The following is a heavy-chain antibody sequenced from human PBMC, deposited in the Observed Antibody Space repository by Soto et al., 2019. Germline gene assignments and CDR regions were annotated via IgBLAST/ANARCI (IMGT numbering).Heavy chain of an antibody. CDR1: GGSISSSSYY. V-gene: IGHV4-39*01. D-gene: IGHD4-17*01. CDR3: ARRRNILRLGDYEDYFDY. Sequence: SETLSLTCTVSGGSISSSSYYWGWIRQPPGKGLEWIGSIYYSGSTYYNPSLKSRVTISVDTSKNQFSLKLSSVTAADTAVYYCARRRNILRLGDYEDYFDYWGQGTLVTVSS. CDR2: IYYSGST. J-gene: IGHJ4*02.